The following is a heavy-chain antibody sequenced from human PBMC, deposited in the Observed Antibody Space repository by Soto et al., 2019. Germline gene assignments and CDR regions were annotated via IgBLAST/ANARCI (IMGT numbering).Heavy chain of an antibody. CDR2: ISAYNGNT. D-gene: IGHD6-19*01. Sequence: ASVKVSCKASGYTFTSYGISWVRQAPGQGLEWMGWISAYNGNTNYAQKLQGRVTMTTDTSTSTAYMELRSLRSDDTAVYYCARDASIAVADNTNFDYWGQGTLVTVSS. CDR1: GYTFTSYG. CDR3: ARDASIAVADNTNFDY. V-gene: IGHV1-18*01. J-gene: IGHJ4*02.